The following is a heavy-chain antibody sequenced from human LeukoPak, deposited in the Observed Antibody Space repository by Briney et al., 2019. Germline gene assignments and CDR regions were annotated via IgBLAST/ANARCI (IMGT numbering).Heavy chain of an antibody. CDR1: GFTFGDYV. V-gene: IGHV3-49*04. CDR2: IRSKAYGGTT. J-gene: IGHJ4*02. Sequence: GGSLRLSCTASGFTFGDYVMSWVRQAPGKGLEWVGFIRSKAYGGTTKNAASVKGRFTISRDNSKNTLYLQMNSLRADDTAVYYCAKEWGVDYGLRYWGQGTLVTVSS. D-gene: IGHD4-17*01. CDR3: AKEWGVDYGLRY.